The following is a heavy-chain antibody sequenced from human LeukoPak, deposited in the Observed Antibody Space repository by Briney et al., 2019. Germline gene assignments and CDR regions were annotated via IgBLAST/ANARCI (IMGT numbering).Heavy chain of an antibody. V-gene: IGHV3-7*04. CDR2: INQDGSEK. CDR3: ARAKYDSSGYYYSGFDI. J-gene: IGHJ3*02. CDR1: GFTFSNYW. Sequence: PGGSLRLSCVASGFTFSNYWMTWFRQTPGKGLEWVGNINQDGSEKYYLDSVRGRFTISRDNAKNSLYLQMNSLRAEDTAVYYCARAKYDSSGYYYSGFDIWGQGTMVTVSS. D-gene: IGHD3-22*01.